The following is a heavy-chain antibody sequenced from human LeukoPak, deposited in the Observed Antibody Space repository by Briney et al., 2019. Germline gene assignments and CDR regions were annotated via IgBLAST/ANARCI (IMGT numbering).Heavy chain of an antibody. CDR1: GFTVSSNY. Sequence: PGGSLRLSCAASGFTVSSNYMSWVRQAPGKGLEWVSVIYSGGSTYYADSVKGRFTISRDNSKNTLYLQMNSLRAEDTAVYYCARGSPGYSSGWQSFDYWGQGTLVTVSS. D-gene: IGHD6-19*01. CDR3: ARGSPGYSSGWQSFDY. J-gene: IGHJ4*02. V-gene: IGHV3-53*01. CDR2: IYSGGST.